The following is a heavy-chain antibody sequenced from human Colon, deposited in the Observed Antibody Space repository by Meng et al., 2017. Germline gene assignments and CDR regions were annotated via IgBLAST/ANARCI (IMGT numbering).Heavy chain of an antibody. D-gene: IGHD3-10*01. CDR3: ARRVNYYGSGSYYKSWYFDL. CDR2: IIPIFGTA. J-gene: IGHJ2*01. V-gene: IGHV1-69*05. Sequence: SVKVSCKASGGTFSSYAISWVRQAPGQGLEWMGGIIPIFGTANYAQKFQGRVTITTDESTSTAYMELSSLRSEDTAVYYCARRVNYYGSGSYYKSWYFDLRGRGTLVTVSS. CDR1: GGTFSSYA.